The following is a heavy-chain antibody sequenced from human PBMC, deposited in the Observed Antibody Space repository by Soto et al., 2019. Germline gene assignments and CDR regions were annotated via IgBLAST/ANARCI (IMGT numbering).Heavy chain of an antibody. CDR3: ASRERGYSYGTYDY. CDR2: MNPNSGNT. V-gene: IGHV1-8*02. J-gene: IGHJ4*02. CDR1: GYTFTSYD. Sequence: ASVKVSCKASGYTFTSYDINWVRQATGQGLEWMGWMNPNSGNTGYAQKFQGRVTMTRNTSISTAYMELSSLRSEDTAVYYWASRERGYSYGTYDYWGQGTLVTVSS. D-gene: IGHD5-18*01.